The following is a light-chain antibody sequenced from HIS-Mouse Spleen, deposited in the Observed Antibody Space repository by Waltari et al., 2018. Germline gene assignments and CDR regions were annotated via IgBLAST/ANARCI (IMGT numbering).Light chain of an antibody. J-gene: IGKJ3*01. CDR1: QRISRY. CDR3: QQSYSTPFT. V-gene: IGKV1-39*01. CDR2: AAS. Sequence: DIQMTQSPSSLSASVGDRVTVTCRESQRISRYLKWYQQKPGKAPKLLIYAASSLQSGVPSRFSGSGSGTDFTLTISSLQPEDFATYYCQQSYSTPFTVGPGTKVDIK.